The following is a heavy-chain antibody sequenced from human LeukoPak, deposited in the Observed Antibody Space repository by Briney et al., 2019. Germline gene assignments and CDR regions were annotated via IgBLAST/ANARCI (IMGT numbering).Heavy chain of an antibody. CDR1: GYTFTCYY. J-gene: IGHJ4*02. V-gene: IGHV1-2*02. CDR3: ARESMIVAGFDY. CDR2: INPTSGGT. D-gene: IGHD3-22*01. Sequence: GASVTFSCKASGYTFTCYYMHWVRKAPGQGREWMGWINPTSGGTNYAQKFQGKFTMTRDTSISTAYMELSRLRSDDTAVYYCARESMIVAGFDYWGQGTLVTVSS.